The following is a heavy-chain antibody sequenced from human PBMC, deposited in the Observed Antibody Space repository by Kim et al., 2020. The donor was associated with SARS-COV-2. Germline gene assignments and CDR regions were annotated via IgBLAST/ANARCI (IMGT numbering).Heavy chain of an antibody. V-gene: IGHV3-33*05. CDR3: ARYYRGGYSGYDSAFDI. Sequence: GGSLRLSCAASGFTFSSYGMHWVRQAPGQGLEWVAVISYDGSNKYYADSVKGRFTISRDNSKNTLYLRMNSLRAVDTAVYYCARYYRGGYSGYDSAFDIWGQGTMVTVSS. D-gene: IGHD5-12*01. J-gene: IGHJ3*02. CDR1: GFTFSSYG. CDR2: ISYDGSNK.